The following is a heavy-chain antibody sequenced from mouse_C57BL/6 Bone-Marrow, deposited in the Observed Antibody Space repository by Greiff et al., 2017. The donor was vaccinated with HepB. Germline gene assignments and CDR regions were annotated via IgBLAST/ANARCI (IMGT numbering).Heavy chain of an antibody. CDR3: ARWGTTVVAHWYFDV. V-gene: IGHV3-8*01. CDR1: GYSITSDY. J-gene: IGHJ1*03. Sequence: EVQLVESGPGLAKPSQTLSLTCSVTGYSITSDYWNWLRKFPGNKLEYMGYISYSGSTYYNPSLKSRISITRDTSKNQYYLQLNSVTTEDTATYYCARWGTTVVAHWYFDVWGTGTTVTVSS. D-gene: IGHD1-1*01. CDR2: ISYSGST.